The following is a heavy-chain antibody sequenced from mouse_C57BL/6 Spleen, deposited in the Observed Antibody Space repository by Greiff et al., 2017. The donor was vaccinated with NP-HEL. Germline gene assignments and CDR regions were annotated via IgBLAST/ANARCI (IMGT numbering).Heavy chain of an antibody. CDR1: GYTFTSYW. D-gene: IGHD1-1*01. CDR3: ARTTVEAPYYAMDY. V-gene: IGHV1-7*01. J-gene: IGHJ4*01. CDR2: INPSSGYT. Sequence: VKLQQSGAELAKPGASVKLSCKASGYTFTSYWMHWVKQRPGQGLEWIGYINPSSGYTKYNQKFKDKATLTADQSSSTAYMQLSSLTYEDSAVYYCARTTVEAPYYAMDYWGQGTSVTVSS.